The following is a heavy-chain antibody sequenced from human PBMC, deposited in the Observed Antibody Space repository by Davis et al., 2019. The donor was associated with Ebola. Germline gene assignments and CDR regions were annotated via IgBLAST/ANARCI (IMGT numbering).Heavy chain of an antibody. CDR3: ATDSPFDY. D-gene: IGHD3/OR15-3a*01. V-gene: IGHV3-7*03. J-gene: IGHJ4*02. CDR1: GFTFSNAW. Sequence: GESLKISCAASGFTFSNAWMSWVRQAPGKGLEWVANIERDGKDKYYLDSVKGRFTISRDNAKKAVYLQMNRLRVEDTAVYYCATDSPFDYWGQGTPVTVSS. CDR2: IERDGKDK.